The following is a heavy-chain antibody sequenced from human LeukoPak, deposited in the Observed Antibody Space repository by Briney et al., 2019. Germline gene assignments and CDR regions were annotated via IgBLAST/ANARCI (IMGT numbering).Heavy chain of an antibody. J-gene: IGHJ6*03. CDR3: ARDRAKWFGELVLYYMDV. V-gene: IGHV1-18*01. Sequence: ASVKVSCKASGYTFTNYGISWVRQAPGQGREWRGWISAYNGNTNYAQKRQSKGTMTTDTSTNTAYMELRSLRSEDTAVYYCARDRAKWFGELVLYYMDVWGKGTTVTVSS. CDR2: ISAYNGNT. D-gene: IGHD3-10*01. CDR1: GYTFTNYG.